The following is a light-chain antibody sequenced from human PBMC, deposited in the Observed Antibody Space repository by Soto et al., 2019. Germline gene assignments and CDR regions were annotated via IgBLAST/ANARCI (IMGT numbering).Light chain of an antibody. CDR2: DTS. Sequence: IVLTQSPATLSLSPGERAILSCRASQSVNSYLAWYQQKCDQAPRLLIYDTSNRAISMPDRFSVSGSGTDFTLPISSLEPECFAVYYCQQRSSWPTFGQGTRLDIK. CDR1: QSVNSY. V-gene: IGKV3-11*01. CDR3: QQRSSWPT. J-gene: IGKJ2*01.